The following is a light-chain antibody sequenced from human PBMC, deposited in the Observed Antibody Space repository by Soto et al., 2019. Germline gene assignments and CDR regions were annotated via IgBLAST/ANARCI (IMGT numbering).Light chain of an antibody. CDR1: QRVLKSSNNKNY. J-gene: IGKJ5*01. CDR3: QQYYGGPIT. CDR2: CAA. Sequence: DIVMTQSPDSLTVSLGERATINCKSSQRVLKSSNNKNYLAWFQQKPGQPPKLLIYCAATRESGVPDRFGGSGSGTDFTLTISSLQAEDVAVYYCQQYYGGPITFGQGTRLEIK. V-gene: IGKV4-1*01.